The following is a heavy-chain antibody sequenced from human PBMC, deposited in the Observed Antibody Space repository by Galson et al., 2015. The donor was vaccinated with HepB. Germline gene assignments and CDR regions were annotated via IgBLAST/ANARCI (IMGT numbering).Heavy chain of an antibody. J-gene: IGHJ4*02. Sequence: SLRLSCAASGFTLSNYWMSWVRQAPGKGLEWVANIKQDGSEIYYVDSVKGRFTISRDNAKNSVYLQMNSLRAEDTAVYYCARARIAAKYYFDYWGQGTLVAVSS. D-gene: IGHD6-6*01. CDR3: ARARIAAKYYFDY. CDR2: IKQDGSEI. CDR1: GFTLSNYW. V-gene: IGHV3-7*01.